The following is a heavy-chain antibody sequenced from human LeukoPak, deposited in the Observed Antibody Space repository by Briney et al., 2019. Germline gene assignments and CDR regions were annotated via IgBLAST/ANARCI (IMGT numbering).Heavy chain of an antibody. J-gene: IGHJ4*02. CDR3: ARAGEVTIFGVVISAATYFDY. V-gene: IGHV1-18*01. D-gene: IGHD3-3*01. CDR2: ISAYNGKT. Sequence: ASVKVSCKTSGYIFTIYGLSWVRQAPGQGLEWMGWISAYNGKTKYAQKLQGRVTMTTDTSTSTAYMELRSLRSDDTAVYYCARAGEVTIFGVVISAATYFDYWGQGTLVTVSS. CDR1: GYIFTIYG.